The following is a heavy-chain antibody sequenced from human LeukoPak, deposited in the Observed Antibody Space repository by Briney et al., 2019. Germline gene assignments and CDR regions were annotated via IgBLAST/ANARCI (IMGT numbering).Heavy chain of an antibody. CDR1: GFTFNNYG. V-gene: IGHV3-23*01. CDR3: AKAPGDYFYYMDV. CDR2: IRISADST. Sequence: PGGTLRLSCAASGFTFNNYGMIWARQAPGKGLEWVSPIRISADSTYYADSVRGRFTIFRDNSKNTLYLQMNSLRVEDTAVYYCAKAPGDYFYYMDVWGKGTRVTISS. J-gene: IGHJ6*03.